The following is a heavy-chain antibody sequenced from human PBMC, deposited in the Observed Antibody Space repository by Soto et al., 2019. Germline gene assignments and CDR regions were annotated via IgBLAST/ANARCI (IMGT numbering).Heavy chain of an antibody. CDR2: VSGYNGHT. J-gene: IGHJ5*02. V-gene: IGHV1-18*01. CDR3: ARLVGPTSSDNWFDP. CDR1: GYTFFSYG. D-gene: IGHD1-26*01. Sequence: QVKLEQSGAEVKKPGASVKVSCKTSGYTFFSYGITWVRQAPGQGLEWMGWVSGYNGHTNYAQSFQGRVTMTRDISTTTAYMELRNLRSDDTAVYYCARLVGPTSSDNWFDPWGQGTLVTVSS.